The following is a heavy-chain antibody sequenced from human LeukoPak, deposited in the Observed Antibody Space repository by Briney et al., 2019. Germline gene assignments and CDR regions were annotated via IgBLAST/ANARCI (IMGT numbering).Heavy chain of an antibody. V-gene: IGHV3-15*07. CDR2: IKSKTDGGTT. CDR3: TTDMKDGYNLDY. J-gene: IGHJ4*02. Sequence: GGSLRLSCAASGFTFSNAWMNWVRLAPGKGLEWVGRIKSKTDGGTTDYAAPVKGRFTISRDDSKNTLYLQMNSLKTEDTAVYYCTTDMKDGYNLDYWGQGTLVTVSS. CDR1: GFTFSNAW. D-gene: IGHD5-24*01.